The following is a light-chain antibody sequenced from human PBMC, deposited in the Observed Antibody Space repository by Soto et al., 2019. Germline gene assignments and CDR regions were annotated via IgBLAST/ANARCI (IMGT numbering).Light chain of an antibody. CDR3: QQYNNWPRT. CDR2: GAS. V-gene: IGKV3-15*01. CDR1: QSVSSN. Sequence: EVVMTQSPDTLSVSPGERATLSCRASQSVSSNLAWYQQRLGQAARLLIYGASTRATGISARISGSGSGTEFTLTISSLQSEDFAIYYCQQYNNWPRTFGQGTKVDI. J-gene: IGKJ1*01.